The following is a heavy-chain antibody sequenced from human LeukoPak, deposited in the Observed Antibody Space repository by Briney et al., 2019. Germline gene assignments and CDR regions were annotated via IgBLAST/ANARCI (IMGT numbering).Heavy chain of an antibody. CDR2: IYYSGST. CDR1: GGSNSSYY. CDR3: AAYDSSGYRNWFDP. D-gene: IGHD3-22*01. Sequence: SETLSLTCTVSGGSNSSYYWSWIRQPPGKGLEWIGYIYYSGSTNYNPSLKSRVTLSVDTSKNQFSLKLSSVTAADTAVYYCAAYDSSGYRNWFDPWGQGTLVTVSS. J-gene: IGHJ5*02. V-gene: IGHV4-59*08.